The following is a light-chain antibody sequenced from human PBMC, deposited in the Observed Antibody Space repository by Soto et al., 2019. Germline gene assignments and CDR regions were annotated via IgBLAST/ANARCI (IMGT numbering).Light chain of an antibody. V-gene: IGKV1-5*01. CDR3: QLYNRNSWS. CDR2: GAS. Sequence: DIQMTQSPSTLSASVGGRVTITCRASQSVGTWVAWYQQKPGKAPKLLIYGASNLESGVPSRFIGSGSGTEFTLTITTLQPDDFATYFLQLYNRNSWSFGPGTKVYI. J-gene: IGKJ1*01. CDR1: QSVGTW.